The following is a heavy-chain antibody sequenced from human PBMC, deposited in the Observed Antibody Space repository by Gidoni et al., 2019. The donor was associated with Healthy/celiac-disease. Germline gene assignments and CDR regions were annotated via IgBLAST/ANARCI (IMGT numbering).Heavy chain of an antibody. Sequence: PSETLSLTCTVSAGSISSSSYYWGWIRQPPGKGLAWIGSIYYSGSTYYNPSLKSRVTISVDTSKNQFSLKLSSVTAADTAVYYCARQTDSSSSDYWGQGTLVTVSS. CDR1: AGSISSSSYY. CDR3: ARQTDSSSSDY. J-gene: IGHJ4*02. CDR2: IYYSGST. D-gene: IGHD6-6*01. V-gene: IGHV4-39*01.